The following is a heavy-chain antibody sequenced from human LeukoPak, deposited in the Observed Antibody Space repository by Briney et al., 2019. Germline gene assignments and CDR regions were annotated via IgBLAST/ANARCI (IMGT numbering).Heavy chain of an antibody. CDR1: GSTFSSYA. Sequence: GGSLRLSCAASGSTFSSYAMSWVRQAPGKGLEWVSYISSSSNTIYYADSVRGRFTISGDNAKNSLYLHVNSLRAEDTAVYYCARALVTYSSGWYCDFWGQGTLVTVSS. D-gene: IGHD6-19*01. V-gene: IGHV3-48*01. J-gene: IGHJ4*02. CDR2: ISSSSNTI. CDR3: ARALVTYSSGWYCDF.